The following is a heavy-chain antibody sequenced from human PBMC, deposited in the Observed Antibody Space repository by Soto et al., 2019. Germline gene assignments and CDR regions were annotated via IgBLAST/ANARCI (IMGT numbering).Heavy chain of an antibody. CDR3: ARSIGEQWLVLAF. CDR2: IIPILGIA. D-gene: IGHD6-19*01. J-gene: IGHJ4*02. V-gene: IGHV1-69*02. Sequence: QVQLVQSGAEVKKPGSSVKVSCKASGGTFSSYTISWVRQAPGQGLEWMGRIIPILGIANYAQKVQGRVTITADKSTSTAYMELSSLRSEDTAVYYCARSIGEQWLVLAFWGQGTLVTVSS. CDR1: GGTFSSYT.